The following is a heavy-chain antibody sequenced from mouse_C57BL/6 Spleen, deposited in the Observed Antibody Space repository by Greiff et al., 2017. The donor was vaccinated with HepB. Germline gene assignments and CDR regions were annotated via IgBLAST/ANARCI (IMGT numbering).Heavy chain of an antibody. CDR1: GYTFTDYN. Sequence: EVQLQQSGPELVKPGASVKMSCKASGYTFTDYNMHWVKQSHGKSLEWIGYINPNNGGTSYNQKFKGKATLTVNKSSSTAYMELRSLTSEDSAVYYCARSIGPHWYFDVWGTGTTVTVSS. J-gene: IGHJ1*03. CDR2: INPNNGGT. CDR3: ARSIGPHWYFDV. D-gene: IGHD2-14*01. V-gene: IGHV1-22*01.